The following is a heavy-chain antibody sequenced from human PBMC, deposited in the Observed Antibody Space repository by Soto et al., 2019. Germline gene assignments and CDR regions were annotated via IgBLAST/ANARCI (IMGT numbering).Heavy chain of an antibody. J-gene: IGHJ4*02. Sequence: QMQLVQSGPEVKKPGTSVKVSCKASGFTFTSSAVQWVRQARGQRLEWIGWIVVGSGNTNYAQKFQERVTITRDMPTSTAYMGWTTRRPGDTAVYSWAAKYSRGSYPYGGQGTLVTVSS. CDR3: AAKYSRGSYPY. CDR2: IVVGSGNT. D-gene: IGHD1-26*01. V-gene: IGHV1-58*01. CDR1: GFTFTSSA.